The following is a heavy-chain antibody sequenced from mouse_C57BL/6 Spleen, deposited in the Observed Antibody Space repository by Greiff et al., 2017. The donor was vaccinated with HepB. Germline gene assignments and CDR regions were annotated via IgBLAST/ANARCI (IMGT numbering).Heavy chain of an antibody. J-gene: IGHJ2*01. CDR3: ANYYGSSYGYFDY. CDR1: GYAFSSSW. D-gene: IGHD1-1*01. CDR2: IYPGDGDT. V-gene: IGHV1-82*01. Sequence: VKLMESGPELVKPGASVKISCKASGYAFSSSWMNWVKQRPGKGLEWIGRIYPGDGDTNYNGKFKGKATLTADKSSSTAYMQLSSLTSEDSAVYFCANYYGSSYGYFDYWGQGTTLTVSS.